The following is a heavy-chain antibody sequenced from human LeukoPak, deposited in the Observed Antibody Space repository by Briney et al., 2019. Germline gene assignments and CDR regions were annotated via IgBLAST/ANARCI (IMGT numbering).Heavy chain of an antibody. Sequence: SETLSLTCTVSGGSITTGPYYWSWIRRPPGKGLEWIATIYPTGGSYYNSSLKGRATISVDTSKSQFSLKLSSVTAADTALYYCARSLVVAATVDYWGQGTLVTVSS. CDR2: IYPTGGS. J-gene: IGHJ4*02. CDR1: GGSITTGPYY. D-gene: IGHD2-15*01. CDR3: ARSLVVAATVDY. V-gene: IGHV4-39*01.